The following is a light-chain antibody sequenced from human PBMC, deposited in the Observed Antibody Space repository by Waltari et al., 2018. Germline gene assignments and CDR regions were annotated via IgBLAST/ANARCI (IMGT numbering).Light chain of an antibody. CDR2: GTS. V-gene: IGKV3-15*01. CDR1: QNVVGN. Sequence: EVVLTQSPATLSLSPGETATLSCRASQNVVGNLAWYQQKPGQAPRLLIYGTSTRATSTPARFSGSGSGTEFTLTISSLQSEDFAVYYCQQYNNWPPYTFGQGTKLQIK. CDR3: QQYNNWPPYT. J-gene: IGKJ2*01.